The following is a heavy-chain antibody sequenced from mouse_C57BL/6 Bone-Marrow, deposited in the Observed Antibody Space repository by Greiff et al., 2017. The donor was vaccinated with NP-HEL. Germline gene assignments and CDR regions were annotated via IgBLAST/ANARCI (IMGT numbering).Heavy chain of an antibody. J-gene: IGHJ2*01. V-gene: IGHV1-81*01. CDR2: IYPRSGNT. D-gene: IGHD6-2*01. Sequence: QVQLKQSGAELARPGASVKLSCKASGYTFTSYGISWVKQRTGQGLEWIGEIYPRSGNTYYNEKFKGKATLTADKSSSTAYMELRSLTSEDSAVYFCARSRISGYFDYWGQGTTLTVSS. CDR3: ARSRISGYFDY. CDR1: GYTFTSYG.